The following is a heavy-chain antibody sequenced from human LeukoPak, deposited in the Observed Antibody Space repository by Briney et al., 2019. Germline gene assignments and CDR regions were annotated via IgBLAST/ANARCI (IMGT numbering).Heavy chain of an antibody. J-gene: IGHJ3*02. CDR2: INPNSKNT. Sequence: GASVKVSCKASGYTSTRHDVNWVRQATGQGLEWMGWINPNSKNTGYAQKFQGRVTLTTDTSTSTAYMELSSLDSEDTAVYYCARAIPSRYLLGGDYYERSSHGFDIWGQGTMITVSS. CDR1: GYTSTRHD. V-gene: IGHV1-8*01. CDR3: ARAIPSRYLLGGDYYERSSHGFDI. D-gene: IGHD2-21*02.